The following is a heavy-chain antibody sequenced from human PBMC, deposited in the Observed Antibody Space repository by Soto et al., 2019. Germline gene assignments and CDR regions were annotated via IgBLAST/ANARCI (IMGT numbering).Heavy chain of an antibody. J-gene: IGHJ6*02. Sequence: SVKVSCKASGGTFSSYAISWVRQAPGQGLEWMGGIIPIFGTANYAQKFQGRVTITADESTSTAYMELSSLRSEDTAVYYCARAPYSGYDLNNYYYYGIDVWGQGTTVTVSS. CDR2: IIPIFGTA. V-gene: IGHV1-69*13. D-gene: IGHD5-12*01. CDR3: ARAPYSGYDLNNYYYYGIDV. CDR1: GGTFSSYA.